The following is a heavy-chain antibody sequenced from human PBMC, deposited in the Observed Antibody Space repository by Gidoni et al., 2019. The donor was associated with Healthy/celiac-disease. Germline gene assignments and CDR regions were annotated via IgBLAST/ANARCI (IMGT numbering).Heavy chain of an antibody. V-gene: IGHV3-7*01. CDR2: IKQEGSEK. J-gene: IGHJ4*02. D-gene: IGHD3-10*01. Sequence: EVQLVESGGGLVQPGGSRRLSCAASGFPFSSYWMSWVGHAPGKGLEWVANIKQEGSEKNYVDTGKGRFTISRDNAKNSLYLQMNSLRAEDTAGYYCARGRGGPRGWVYFDYWGQGTLVTVSS. CDR1: GFPFSSYW. CDR3: ARGRGGPRGWVYFDY.